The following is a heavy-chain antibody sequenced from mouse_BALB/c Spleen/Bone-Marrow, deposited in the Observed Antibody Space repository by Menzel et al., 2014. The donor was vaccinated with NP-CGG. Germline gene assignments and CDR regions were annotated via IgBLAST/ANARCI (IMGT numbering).Heavy chain of an antibody. J-gene: IGHJ4*01. CDR3: ARSGRYGAYYAMDY. V-gene: IGHV1S137*01. CDR2: ISTYYGDA. D-gene: IGHD2-14*01. CDR1: GYTFTDCA. Sequence: VQLQQSGAELVRPGVSVKISCKGSGYTFTDCAMHWVKQSHAKSLEWIGVISTYYGDASYNQKFKGKATMTVDKSSSTAYMELARLTSEDSAIYYCARSGRYGAYYAMDYWGQGTSVTVSS.